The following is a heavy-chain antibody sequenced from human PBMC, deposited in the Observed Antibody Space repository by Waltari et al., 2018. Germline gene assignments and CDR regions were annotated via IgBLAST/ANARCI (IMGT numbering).Heavy chain of an antibody. J-gene: IGHJ5*02. CDR2: ITPFNGNT. CDR1: GYPFTYRY. Sequence: QMQLVQSGAEVKKTGSSVKVSCKASGYPFTYRYLHWVRQAPGQALEWMGWITPFNGNTNYAQKFQDRVTITRDRSMSTAYMELSSLRSEDTAMYYCAIGSSGQSASFDPWGQGTLVTVSS. CDR3: AIGSSGQSASFDP. D-gene: IGHD5-18*01. V-gene: IGHV1-45*02.